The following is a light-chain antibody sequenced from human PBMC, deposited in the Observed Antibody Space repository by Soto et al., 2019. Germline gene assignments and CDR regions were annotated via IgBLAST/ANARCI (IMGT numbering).Light chain of an antibody. CDR1: QGIRND. J-gene: IGKJ4*01. CDR2: AAS. CDR3: LHDYDYPLT. V-gene: IGKV1-6*01. Sequence: AIQMTQSPSSLSASVGDRVTITCRASQGIRNDLGWYQQKPGKAPKLLIYAASTLQSGVPSRFSGGGSGTDFTLTISSLQPADFATYYCLHDYDYPLTFGGGTKVEIK.